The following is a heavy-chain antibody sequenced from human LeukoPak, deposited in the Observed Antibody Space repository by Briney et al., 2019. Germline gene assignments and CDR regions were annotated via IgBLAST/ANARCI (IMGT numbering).Heavy chain of an antibody. Sequence: SETLSLSCTVSGGSISSHYWSWIRQPPGKGLEWIGYIYYSGSTNYNPSLKSRVTISVDTSKNQFSLKLSSVTAADTAVYYCARDRHPYYYDSSGYGPGAFDIWGQGTMVTVSS. D-gene: IGHD3-22*01. V-gene: IGHV4-59*11. CDR3: ARDRHPYYYDSSGYGPGAFDI. J-gene: IGHJ3*02. CDR1: GGSISSHY. CDR2: IYYSGST.